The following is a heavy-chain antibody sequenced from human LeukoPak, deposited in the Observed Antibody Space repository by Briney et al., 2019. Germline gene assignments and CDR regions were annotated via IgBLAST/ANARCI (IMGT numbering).Heavy chain of an antibody. CDR3: AGQGSSWYGDAFDI. CDR1: GYSFTSYW. Sequence: GGALKISYKGSGYSFTSYWIGWVRRMPGKGLEWMGIIYPGDSDTRYSPSFQGQVTISADKSISTAYLQWSSLKASDTAMYYCAGQGSSWYGDAFDIWGQGTMVTVSS. D-gene: IGHD6-13*01. J-gene: IGHJ3*02. V-gene: IGHV5-51*01. CDR2: IYPGDSDT.